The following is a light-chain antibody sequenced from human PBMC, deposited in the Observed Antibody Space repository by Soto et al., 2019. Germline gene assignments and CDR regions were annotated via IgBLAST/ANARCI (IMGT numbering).Light chain of an antibody. CDR1: QSVSSSY. V-gene: IGKV3-20*01. CDR2: GAS. Sequence: EVVLPQSPGTLSLPPGERATLSCRASQSVSSSYLAWYQQKPGQAPRLLIYGASSRATGIPDRFSGSGSGTDFTLTISRLEPEDLAVYCCQQYGSSAPVTFGQGTKLEIK. CDR3: QQYGSSAPVT. J-gene: IGKJ2*01.